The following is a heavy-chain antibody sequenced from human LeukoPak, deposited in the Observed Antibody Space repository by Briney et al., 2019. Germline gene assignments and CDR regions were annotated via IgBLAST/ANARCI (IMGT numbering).Heavy chain of an antibody. V-gene: IGHV3-23*01. CDR3: AKKDIAGSGYDPDY. D-gene: IGHD5-12*01. CDR1: GFTFNNYA. CDR2: IVSSDDIT. Sequence: GGSLRLSCAASGFTFNNYAMNWVRQAPGKGLEWASSIVSSDDITYYADSVKGRFTISRDNSKNTLYLQMNSLRVEDTAIYYCAKKDIAGSGYDPDYWGQGTLVTVSS. J-gene: IGHJ4*02.